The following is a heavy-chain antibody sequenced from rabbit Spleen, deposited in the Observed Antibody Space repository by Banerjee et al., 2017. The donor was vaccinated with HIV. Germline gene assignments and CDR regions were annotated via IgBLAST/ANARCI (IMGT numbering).Heavy chain of an antibody. Sequence: QEQLVETGGDLVKPGASLTLTCTASGFSFNIDYVMCWVRQAPGKGLVWIGRMNTYTTKTVYATWAKGRFTISKTSSTTVTLQMTSLTAADTATYFCARDLPGIIGWNFNLWGQGTLVTVS. V-gene: IGHV1S45*01. CDR2: MNTYTTKT. J-gene: IGHJ4*01. CDR1: GFSFNIDYV. D-gene: IGHD1-1*01. CDR3: ARDLPGIIGWNFNL.